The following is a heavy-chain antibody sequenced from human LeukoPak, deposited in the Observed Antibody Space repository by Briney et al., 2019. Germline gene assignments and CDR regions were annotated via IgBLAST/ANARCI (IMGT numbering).Heavy chain of an antibody. Sequence: PGGSLRLSCAASGFTFINAWMAWVRQAPGKGLEWVGRIKAKPHGGTTDYAALVKGRFTISRDDSKNTLYLQMNSLKTEDTAVYYCTTDGVGIEGATFDYWGQGILVTVSS. CDR2: IKAKPHGGTT. V-gene: IGHV3-15*01. CDR1: GFTFINAW. J-gene: IGHJ4*02. CDR3: TTDGVGIEGATFDY. D-gene: IGHD1-26*01.